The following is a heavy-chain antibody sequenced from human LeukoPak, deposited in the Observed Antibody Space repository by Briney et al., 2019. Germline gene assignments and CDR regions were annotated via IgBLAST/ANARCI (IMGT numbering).Heavy chain of an antibody. CDR1: GFTFDDYG. D-gene: IGHD3-3*01. J-gene: IGHJ5*02. Sequence: GSLRLSCAASGFTFDDYGMSWVRQAPGKGLEWVSGINWNGGSTGYADSVKGRFTISRDNAKNSLYLQMNSLRAEDTALYHCARINTARFLEWSSFDPWGQGTLVTVSS. CDR2: INWNGGST. CDR3: ARINTARFLEWSSFDP. V-gene: IGHV3-20*01.